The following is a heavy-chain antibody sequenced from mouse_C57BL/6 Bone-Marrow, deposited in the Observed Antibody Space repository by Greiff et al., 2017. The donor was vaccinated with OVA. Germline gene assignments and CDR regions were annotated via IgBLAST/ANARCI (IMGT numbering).Heavy chain of an antibody. CDR3: ARSYYGSRQAY. CDR1: GYTFTDYN. Sequence: EVQLVESGPELVKPGASVKIPCKASGYTFTDYNMDWVKQSHGKSLEWIGDINPNNGGTIYNQKFKGKATLTVDKSSSTAYMELRSLTSEDTAVYYCARSYYGSRQAYWGQGTLVTVSA. CDR2: INPNNGGT. V-gene: IGHV1-18*01. J-gene: IGHJ3*01. D-gene: IGHD1-1*01.